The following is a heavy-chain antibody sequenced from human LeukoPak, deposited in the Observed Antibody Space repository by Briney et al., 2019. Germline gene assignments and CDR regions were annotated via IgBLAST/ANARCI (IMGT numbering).Heavy chain of an antibody. CDR2: ISAGGDYI. Sequence: GGSLRLSCAVSGSTFSSHGMSWVRQAVRQAPGKGLEWVSSISAGGDYIYYADAVKGRFTISRDNSKNTVYLQMNSLRAEDTAVYYCAKIGVIGNWYFDIWGRGTLVTVSS. V-gene: IGHV3-23*01. CDR1: GSTFSSHG. CDR3: AKIGVIGNWYFDI. J-gene: IGHJ2*01. D-gene: IGHD2-15*01.